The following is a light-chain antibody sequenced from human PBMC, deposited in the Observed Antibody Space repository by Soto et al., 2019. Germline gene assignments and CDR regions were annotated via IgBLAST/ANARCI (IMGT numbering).Light chain of an antibody. V-gene: IGKV3D-15*01. CDR2: GAS. CDR3: QQYNNWPKT. CDR1: QSVSSN. Sequence: EIVCTQCPTTVSLSPGERATLSCRASQSVSSNLAWYQQKPGQAPRLLIYGASTRATGIPERFSGSGSGTEFTLTISSLQSEDFAVYYCQQYNNWPKTFGQGTKVDIK. J-gene: IGKJ1*01.